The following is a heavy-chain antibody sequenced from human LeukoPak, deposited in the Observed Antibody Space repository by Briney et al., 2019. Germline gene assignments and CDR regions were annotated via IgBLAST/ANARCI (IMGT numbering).Heavy chain of an antibody. CDR1: GGSISSYY. CDR2: IYYSGST. J-gene: IGHJ3*02. V-gene: IGHV4-59*08. D-gene: IGHD2-15*01. Sequence: SETLSLTCTVSGGSISSYYWSWIRQPPGKGLEWIGYIYYSGSTNYNPSLKSRVTISVDTSKNQSSLKLSSVTAADTAVYYCARHRDCSGGSCYSDAFDIWGQGTMVTVSS. CDR3: ARHRDCSGGSCYSDAFDI.